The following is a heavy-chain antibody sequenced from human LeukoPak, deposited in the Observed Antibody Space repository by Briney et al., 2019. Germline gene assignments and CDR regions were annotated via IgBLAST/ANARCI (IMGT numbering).Heavy chain of an antibody. D-gene: IGHD4-17*01. CDR2: INPNSGGT. CDR1: GYTFTVYY. J-gene: IGHJ4*02. CDR3: ARGRPPPYGDYDY. V-gene: IGHV1-2*04. Sequence: ASVNVSCKASGYTFTVYYMHWVRQAPGQGLEWMGWINPNSGGTNYAQKFQGWVTMTRDTSISTAYMELSSLRSEDTAVYYCARGRPPPYGDYDYWGQGTLVTVSS.